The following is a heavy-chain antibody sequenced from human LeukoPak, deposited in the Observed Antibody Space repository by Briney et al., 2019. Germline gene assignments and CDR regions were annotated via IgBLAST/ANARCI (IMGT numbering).Heavy chain of an antibody. CDR3: ARGSVRGVIMDY. V-gene: IGHV4-30-4*08. CDR1: GGSISSSSYY. D-gene: IGHD3-10*01. Sequence: SETLSLTCTVSGGSISSSSYYWGWIRQPPGKGLEWIGYIYYSGSTYYNPSLKSRVTISVDTSKNQFSLKLSSVTAADTAVYYCARGSVRGVIMDYWGQGTLVTVSS. J-gene: IGHJ4*02. CDR2: IYYSGST.